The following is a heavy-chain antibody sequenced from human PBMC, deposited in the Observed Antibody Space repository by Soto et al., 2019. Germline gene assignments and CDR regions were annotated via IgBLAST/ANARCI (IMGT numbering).Heavy chain of an antibody. V-gene: IGHV4-39*02. D-gene: IGHD2-2*01. CDR1: GGSISSFTYY. CDR2: ISHGGST. CDR3: ARDNYCTSTTCYVNWFDP. J-gene: IGHJ5*02. Sequence: ASETLSLTCSVSGGSISSFTYYWGWIRQPPGKGLEWIGSISHGGSTYYNPSLESRVTISIDTSKSQFSLKLKSVTAADTGVYYCARDNYCTSTTCYVNWFDPWGQGTLVTVSS.